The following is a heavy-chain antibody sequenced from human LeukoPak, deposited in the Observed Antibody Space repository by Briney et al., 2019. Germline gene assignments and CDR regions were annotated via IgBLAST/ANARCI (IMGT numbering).Heavy chain of an antibody. CDR2: IYHSGST. J-gene: IGHJ3*02. CDR3: ARDPTSSGSYYADAFDI. CDR1: GYSISSGYY. D-gene: IGHD1-26*01. Sequence: SETLSLTCTVSGYSISSGYYWGWIRQPPGKGLEWIGSIYHSGSTYYNPSLKSRVTISVDTSKNQFSLKLSSVTAADTAVCYCARDPTSSGSYYADAFDIWGQGTMVTVSS. V-gene: IGHV4-38-2*02.